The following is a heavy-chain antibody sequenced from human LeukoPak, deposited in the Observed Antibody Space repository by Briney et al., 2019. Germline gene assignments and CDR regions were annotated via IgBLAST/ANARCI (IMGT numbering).Heavy chain of an antibody. CDR3: ARDRASSWPFDY. J-gene: IGHJ4*02. CDR2: ISGNTKYI. V-gene: IGHV3-21*01. CDR1: GFTFSTYT. Sequence: GGSLRLSCAASGFTFSTYTMNWVRQAPGKGLEWVSSISGNTKYIYYADSVKGRFTISRDNAKNSLYLEMNSLRAEDTAVYYCARDRASSWPFDYWGQGTLVTVSS. D-gene: IGHD6-13*01.